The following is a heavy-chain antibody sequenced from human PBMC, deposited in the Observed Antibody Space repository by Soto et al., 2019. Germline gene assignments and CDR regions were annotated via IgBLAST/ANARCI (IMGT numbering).Heavy chain of an antibody. V-gene: IGHV1-18*01. D-gene: IGHD3-3*01. Sequence: GASVKVSCKASGYTFTSYGISWVRQAPGQGLEWMGWISAYNGNTNYAQKLQGRVTMTTDTSTSTAYMELRSLRSDDTAVYYCARDVNPSGITIFGVVITPGYYYYGMDVWGQGTTVTVSS. CDR3: ARDVNPSGITIFGVVITPGYYYYGMDV. CDR1: GYTFTSYG. CDR2: ISAYNGNT. J-gene: IGHJ6*02.